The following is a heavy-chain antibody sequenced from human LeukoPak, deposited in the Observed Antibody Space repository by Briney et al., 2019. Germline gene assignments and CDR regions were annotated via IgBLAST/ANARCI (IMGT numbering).Heavy chain of an antibody. CDR3: TRDSSDNWNFRGDY. Sequence: PGRSLRLSCTASGFTFGDYAMSWVRQAPGKGLEWVGFIRSKAYGGTTEYAASVKGRFTISRDDSKSIAYLQMNSLKTEDTAVYYCTRDSSDNWNFRGDYWGQGTLVTVSS. CDR2: IRSKAYGGTT. V-gene: IGHV3-49*04. CDR1: GFTFGDYA. D-gene: IGHD1-7*01. J-gene: IGHJ4*02.